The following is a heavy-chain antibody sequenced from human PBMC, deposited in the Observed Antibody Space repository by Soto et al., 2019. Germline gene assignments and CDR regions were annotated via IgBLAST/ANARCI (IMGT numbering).Heavy chain of an antibody. CDR2: IIPILGIA. CDR3: ARVGEDTMPPI. Sequence: SVKVSCKASGGTFSSYTISWVRQAPGQGLEWMGRIIPILGIANYAQKFQGRVTITADKSTSTAYMELSSLRSEDTAVYYCARVGEDTMPPIWGQGTMVTVSS. J-gene: IGHJ3*02. D-gene: IGHD2-2*01. V-gene: IGHV1-69*02. CDR1: GGTFSSYT.